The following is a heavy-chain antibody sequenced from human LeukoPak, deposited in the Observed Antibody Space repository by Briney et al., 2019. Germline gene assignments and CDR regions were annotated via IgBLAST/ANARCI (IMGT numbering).Heavy chain of an antibody. Sequence: GGSLRLSCAASGFTFSSYNMNWVRQAPGKGLEWVSYISSSALNIYYADSVKGRFTISRDNAKNMVYLQMNSLRAEDTAMYYCARATTYFYGSVTYDWFDPWGQGTLVTVSS. J-gene: IGHJ5*02. D-gene: IGHD3-10*01. CDR2: ISSSALNI. CDR3: ARATTYFYGSVTYDWFDP. CDR1: GFTFSSYN. V-gene: IGHV3-48*04.